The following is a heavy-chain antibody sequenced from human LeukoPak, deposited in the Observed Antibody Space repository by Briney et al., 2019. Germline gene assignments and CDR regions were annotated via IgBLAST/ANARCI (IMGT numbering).Heavy chain of an antibody. CDR2: ISRDGDYT. J-gene: IGHJ4*02. V-gene: IGHV3-43*01. CDR1: GFTFDDYT. D-gene: IGHD2-2*01. Sequence: GGSLRLSCAASGFTFDDYTFHWVRQAPGKGLEWVSRISRDGDYTYYADSVKGRFTISRDNRKNTVYLQMSSLRTEDTALYYCTKDRYCTTPSCPLDYWGQGTLVTVSS. CDR3: TKDRYCTTPSCPLDY.